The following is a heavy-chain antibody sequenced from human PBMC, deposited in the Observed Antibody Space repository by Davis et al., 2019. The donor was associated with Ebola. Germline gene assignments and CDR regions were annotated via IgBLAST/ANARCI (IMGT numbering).Heavy chain of an antibody. CDR3: ARDRQWLAYYYYGMDV. D-gene: IGHD6-19*01. CDR1: GFTFSSYG. Sequence: PGGSLRLSCAASGFTFSSYGMHWVRQAPGKGLEWVAVIWYDGSNKYYADSVKGRFTISRDNSKNTLYLQMNSLRAEDTAVYYCARDRQWLAYYYYGMDVWGQGTTVTVSS. CDR2: IWYDGSNK. J-gene: IGHJ6*02. V-gene: IGHV3-33*01.